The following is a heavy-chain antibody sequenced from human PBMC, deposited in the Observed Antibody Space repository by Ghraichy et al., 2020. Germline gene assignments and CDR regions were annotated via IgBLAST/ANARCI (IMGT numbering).Heavy chain of an antibody. CDR3: ARVPHRRDGGNSRGVAFDI. V-gene: IGHV4-34*01. CDR1: GGSFSGYY. D-gene: IGHD4-23*01. CDR2: INHSGST. Sequence: SETLSLTCAVYGGSFSGYYWSWIRQPPGKGLEWIGEINHSGSTNYNPSLKSRVTISVDTSKNQFSLKLSSVTAADTAVYYCARVPHRRDGGNSRGVAFDIWGQGTMVTVSS. J-gene: IGHJ3*02.